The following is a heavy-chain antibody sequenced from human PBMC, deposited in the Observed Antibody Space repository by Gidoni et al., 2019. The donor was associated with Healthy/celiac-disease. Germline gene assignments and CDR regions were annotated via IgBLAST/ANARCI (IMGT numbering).Heavy chain of an antibody. CDR2: ISAYNGNT. Sequence: QVQLVQSGAEVKKPGASVKVSYKASGYTFTSYGISWVRQAPGQGLEWMGWISAYNGNTNYAQKLQGRVTMTTDTSTSTAYMELRSLRSDDTAVYYCARDDILTGYWSYGMDVWGQGTTVTVSS. D-gene: IGHD3-9*01. J-gene: IGHJ6*02. CDR1: GYTFTSYG. CDR3: ARDDILTGYWSYGMDV. V-gene: IGHV1-18*04.